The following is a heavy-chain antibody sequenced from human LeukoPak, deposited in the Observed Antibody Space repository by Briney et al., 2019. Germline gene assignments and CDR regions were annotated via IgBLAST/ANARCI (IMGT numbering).Heavy chain of an antibody. CDR3: AKDLTKAVAGPRGYYYYGMDV. D-gene: IGHD6-19*01. V-gene: IGHV3-30*18. CDR1: GFTFSSYG. J-gene: IGHJ6*02. CDR2: ISYDGSNK. Sequence: QPGRSLRLSCAASGFTFSSYGMHWARQAPGKGLEWVAVISYDGSNKYYADSVKGRFTISRDNSKNTLYLQMNSLRAEDTAVYYCAKDLTKAVAGPRGYYYYGMDVWGQGTTVTVSS.